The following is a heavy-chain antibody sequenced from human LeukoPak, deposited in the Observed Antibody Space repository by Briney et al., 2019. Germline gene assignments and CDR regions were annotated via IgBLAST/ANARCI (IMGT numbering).Heavy chain of an antibody. D-gene: IGHD5-18*01. CDR2: ISWNSGSI. CDR1: GFTFDDYA. Sequence: PGGSLRLSCAASGFTFDDYAMHWVRQAPGKGLEWVSGISWNSGSIGYADSVKGRFTISRDNAKNSLYLQMNSLRAEDTALYYCAKGPWVDTAMVAYFDYWGQGTLVTVSS. J-gene: IGHJ4*02. CDR3: AKGPWVDTAMVAYFDY. V-gene: IGHV3-9*01.